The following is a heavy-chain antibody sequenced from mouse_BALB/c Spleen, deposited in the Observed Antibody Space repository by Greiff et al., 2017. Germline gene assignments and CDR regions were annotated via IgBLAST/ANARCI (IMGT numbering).Heavy chain of an antibody. Sequence: VQRVESGPELVRPGASVKISCKGSGYTFTDYAMHWVKQSHAKSLEWIGVISTYYGNTNYNQKFKGKATMTVDKSSSTAYMELARLTSEDSAIYYCARDDSYAMDYWGQGTSVTVSS. CDR1: GYTFTDYA. V-gene: IGHV1-67*01. CDR2: ISTYYGNT. CDR3: ARDDSYAMDY. J-gene: IGHJ4*01.